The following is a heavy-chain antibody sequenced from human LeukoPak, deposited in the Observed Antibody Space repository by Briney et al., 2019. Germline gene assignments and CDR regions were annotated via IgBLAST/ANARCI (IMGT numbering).Heavy chain of an antibody. J-gene: IGHJ6*03. V-gene: IGHV4-34*01. D-gene: IGHD4-11*01. CDR3: AREKTVTALGDYYYYMDV. CDR2: INHSGST. Sequence: PSETLSLTCAVYGGSFSGYYWSWIRQPPGKGLEWIGEINHSGSTNYNPSLKSRVTISVHASKKQFPLKLSSVTAADTAVYYCAREKTVTALGDYYYYMDVWGKGTTVTVSS. CDR1: GGSFSGYY.